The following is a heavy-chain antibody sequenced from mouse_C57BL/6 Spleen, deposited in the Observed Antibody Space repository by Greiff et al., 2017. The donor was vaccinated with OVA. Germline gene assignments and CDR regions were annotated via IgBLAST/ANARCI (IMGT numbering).Heavy chain of an antibody. CDR2: IDPEDGET. CDR1: GFNIKDYY. D-gene: IGHD1-1*01. J-gene: IGHJ1*03. V-gene: IGHV14-2*01. Sequence: VHVKQSGAELVKPGASVKLSCTASGFNIKDYYMHWVKQRTEQGLEWIGRIDPEDGETKYAPKFQGKATITADTSSNTAYLQLSSLTSEDTAVYYCARKGTTVVAHWYFDVWGTGTTVTVSS. CDR3: ARKGTTVVAHWYFDV.